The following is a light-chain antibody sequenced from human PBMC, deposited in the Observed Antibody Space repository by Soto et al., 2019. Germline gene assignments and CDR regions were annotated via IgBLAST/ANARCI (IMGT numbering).Light chain of an antibody. J-gene: IGKJ1*01. CDR3: QQYDNWPWT. CDR1: QSISDT. CDR2: GAS. V-gene: IGKV3-15*01. Sequence: EIVMTQSPATLSVSPGGRATLSCRASQSISDTLAWYQQKPGQAPRLLIYGASRRATGFPARFSGSGSGTDFTLTISRLQSEDFSVYYCQQYDNWPWTFGQGTKVEI.